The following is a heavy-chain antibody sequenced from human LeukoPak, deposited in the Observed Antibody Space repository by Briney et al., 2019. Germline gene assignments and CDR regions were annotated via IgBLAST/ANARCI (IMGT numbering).Heavy chain of an antibody. CDR3: ARDHYPLDAFDI. CDR2: IIPIFGTA. J-gene: IGHJ3*02. D-gene: IGHD3-10*01. CDR1: GGTFSSYA. Sequence: SVKVSCKASGGTFSSYAISWVRQAPGQGLEWMGGIIPIFGTANYAQKFQGRVTITADESTSTAYMELSSLRSEDTSVYYCARDHYPLDAFDIWGQGTMVTVSS. V-gene: IGHV1-69*13.